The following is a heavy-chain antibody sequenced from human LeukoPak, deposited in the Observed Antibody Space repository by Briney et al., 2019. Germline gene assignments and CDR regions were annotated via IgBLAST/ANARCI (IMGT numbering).Heavy chain of an antibody. J-gene: IGHJ4*02. V-gene: IGHV3-74*01. CDR2: INSDGSST. CDR3: VRDASLVVPASGFGY. D-gene: IGHD2-2*01. Sequence: GGSLRLPCAASGFTFSNYWMHWVRQAPGKGLVWVSRINSDGSSTSYADSVKGRFTISRDNAKNTLYLLMNSLRAEDTALYYCVRDASLVVPASGFGYWGQGTLVTVSS. CDR1: GFTFSNYW.